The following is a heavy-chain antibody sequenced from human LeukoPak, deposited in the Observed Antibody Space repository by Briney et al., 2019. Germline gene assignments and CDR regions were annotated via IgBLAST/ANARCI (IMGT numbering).Heavy chain of an antibody. Sequence: GGSLRLSCAASGFTFISYWMSWVRQAPGKGLEWVANIKKDGSEKYYVDSVKGRFTISRDNAKNSLYLQMNGLRAEDTAVYYCARADSSIAARLSRSSIFNYYYYMDVWGKGTTVTVSS. CDR1: GFTFISYW. J-gene: IGHJ6*03. CDR2: IKKDGSEK. V-gene: IGHV3-7*01. D-gene: IGHD6-6*01. CDR3: ARADSSIAARLSRSSIFNYYYYMDV.